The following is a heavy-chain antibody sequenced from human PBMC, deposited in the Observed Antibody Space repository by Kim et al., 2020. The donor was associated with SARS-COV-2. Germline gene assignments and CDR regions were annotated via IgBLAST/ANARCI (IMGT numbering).Heavy chain of an antibody. V-gene: IGHV4-59*13. CDR2: IYYSGST. J-gene: IGHJ4*02. CDR3: ASEVHSRYDEGLFY. Sequence: SETLSLTCTVSGGSISSYYWSWIRQPPGKGLEWIGYIYYSGSTNYNPSLKSRGTISVATYKNQFSLKLSSVTAADPAVYYCASEVHSRYDEGLFYWGQAT. D-gene: IGHD5-12*01. CDR1: GGSISSYY.